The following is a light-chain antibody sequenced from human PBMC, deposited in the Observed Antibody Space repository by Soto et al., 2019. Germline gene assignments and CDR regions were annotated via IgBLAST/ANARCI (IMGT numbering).Light chain of an antibody. CDR1: SGSFASNY. CDR3: QSYGSSPGAV. J-gene: IGLJ7*01. V-gene: IGLV6-57*03. CDR2: EDN. Sequence: NFMLTQPHSVSESLGKTVTISCTRSSGSFASNYVQWYQQRPGSAPTTVMYEDNQRPSGVPDRFSGSIDRSSRSASLTISGLQTEDEAVYYCQSYGSSPGAVFGGGTQLTVL.